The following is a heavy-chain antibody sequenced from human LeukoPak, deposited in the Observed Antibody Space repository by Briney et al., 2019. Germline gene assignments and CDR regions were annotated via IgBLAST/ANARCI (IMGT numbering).Heavy chain of an antibody. CDR1: GGSFSGYY. V-gene: IGHV4-34*01. J-gene: IGHJ4*02. Sequence: PSETLSLTCAVYGGSFSGYYWSWIRQPPGKGLEWIGEINHSGGTNYNPSLKSRVTISVDTSKNQFSLKLSSVTAADTAVYYCARGRGAAAAGVLDYWGQGTLVTVSS. D-gene: IGHD6-13*01. CDR2: INHSGGT. CDR3: ARGRGAAAAGVLDY.